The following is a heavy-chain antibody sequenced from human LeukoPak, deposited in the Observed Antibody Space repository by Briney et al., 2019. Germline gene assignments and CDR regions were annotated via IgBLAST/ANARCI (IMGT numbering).Heavy chain of an antibody. CDR2: IYPGDSDT. CDR1: GYSFTSYW. V-gene: IGHV5-51*01. CDR3: ARLNRDSGWYGGSDY. D-gene: IGHD6-19*01. J-gene: IGHJ4*02. Sequence: GESLKISCKGSGYSFTSYWIGWVRQMPGKGLEWMGIIYPGDSDTRYSPSFQGQVTISADKSISTAYLQWSSLKASDTAMYYCARLNRDSGWYGGSDYWGQGTLVTVSS.